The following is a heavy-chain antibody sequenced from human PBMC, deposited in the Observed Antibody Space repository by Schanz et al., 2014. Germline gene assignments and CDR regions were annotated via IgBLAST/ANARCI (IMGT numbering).Heavy chain of an antibody. D-gene: IGHD2-15*01. CDR2: ISGGGGTR. CDR3: AKARRKSNCSGGRCFHYSYYGMDV. J-gene: IGHJ6*02. CDR1: GFTFSSYG. Sequence: VQLVESGGGVVQPGRSLRLSCAASGFTFSSYGMSWVRQGPGKGLEWVSGISGGGGTRNYADSVKGRFTISRDNAKNSLYLQMNSLRAEDTAVYYCAKARRKSNCSGGRCFHYSYYGMDVWGQGTTVTVSS. V-gene: IGHV3-48*03.